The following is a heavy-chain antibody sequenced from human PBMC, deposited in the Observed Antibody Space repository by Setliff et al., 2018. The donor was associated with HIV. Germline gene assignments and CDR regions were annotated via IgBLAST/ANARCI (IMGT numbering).Heavy chain of an antibody. Sequence: SLKISCQGSGYNFVDYSIAWVRQVPGKGLVWMGIIYPVDSETRYSPSFQGQVTISADKSINTAYLQWTTLKASDSAMYYCARPRGNDYAGSGFDNWGQGTLVTVS. CDR3: ARPRGNDYAGSGFDN. D-gene: IGHD2-2*01. CDR2: IYPVDSET. J-gene: IGHJ4*02. V-gene: IGHV5-51*01. CDR1: GYNFVDYS.